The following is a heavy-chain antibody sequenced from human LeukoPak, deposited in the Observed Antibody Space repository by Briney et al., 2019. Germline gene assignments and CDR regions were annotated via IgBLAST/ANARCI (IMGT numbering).Heavy chain of an antibody. V-gene: IGHV4-59*01. CDR2: MYYSGST. D-gene: IGHD6-19*01. CDR1: GGAISNYY. Sequence: SETLSLTCTVSGGAISNYYWSWIRLPPGKGLEWIGYMYYSGSTNYNPSLKSRVTISVDTSNNQFSLKLSSVTAADTAVYYCARLPGISVTGKAIDCWGQGTLVTVSS. J-gene: IGHJ4*02. CDR3: ARLPGISVTGKAIDC.